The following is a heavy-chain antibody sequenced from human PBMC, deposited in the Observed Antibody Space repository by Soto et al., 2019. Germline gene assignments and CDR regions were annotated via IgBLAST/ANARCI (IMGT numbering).Heavy chain of an antibody. CDR3: LYSAEPTRGGYYFAS. CDR1: GFSLSTSGVG. Sequence: QITLKKSGPALVKPPQTLTLTCTFSGFSLSTSGVGVGWIRQPPGKALEWLALIYWDDDKRYSPSLKSRLAITQNTSKDQVVLTMTNVDPVETATYYCLYSAEPTRGGYYFASWGQGTLVTASS. D-gene: IGHD5-12*01. CDR2: IYWDDDK. J-gene: IGHJ4*02. V-gene: IGHV2-5*02.